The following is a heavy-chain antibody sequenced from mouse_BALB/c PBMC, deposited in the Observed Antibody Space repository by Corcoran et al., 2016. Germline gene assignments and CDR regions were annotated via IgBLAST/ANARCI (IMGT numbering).Heavy chain of an antibody. Sequence: QVXLQQSGPELVKPGALVKISCTASGSTFTSYDINWVKQRPGQGLEWIGWIYPGDGSTKYNEKFKGKATLSADKSASTAYMQLSSLTSENSAVYFCARATTASWFAYWGQGTLVTVSA. CDR1: GSTFTSYD. J-gene: IGHJ3*01. CDR2: IYPGDGST. D-gene: IGHD1-2*01. CDR3: ARATTASWFAY. V-gene: IGHV1S56*01.